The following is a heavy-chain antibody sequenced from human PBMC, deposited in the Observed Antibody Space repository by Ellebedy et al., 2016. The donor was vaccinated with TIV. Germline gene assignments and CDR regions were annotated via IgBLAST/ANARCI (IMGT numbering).Heavy chain of an antibody. CDR3: ATHSGYNRDYDF. V-gene: IGHV5-51*01. Sequence: GGSLRLSCKATGYIFTNYWIGWVRQMPGKGLEWMGIVYPGDSDTIYSPSFQGQVTISADKSISTAYLQWSSLRASDTAMYYCATHSGYNRDYDFWGQGTLVKVSP. CDR1: GYIFTNYW. J-gene: IGHJ4*02. CDR2: VYPGDSDT. D-gene: IGHD5-12*01.